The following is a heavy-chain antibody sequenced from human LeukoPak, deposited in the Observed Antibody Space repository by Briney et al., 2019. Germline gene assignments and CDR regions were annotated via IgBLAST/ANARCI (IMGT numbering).Heavy chain of an antibody. D-gene: IGHD5-24*01. Sequence: GGSLRLSCAASGFSFSSYGMHWVRQAPGKGLEWVAVISYDGSNKYYVDSVKGRFTISRDNSKNTLDLQMNSLRAEDTAVCYCTKSSRMSTVMIAFDFWGQGTLVTVSS. J-gene: IGHJ4*02. CDR1: GFSFSSYG. CDR2: ISYDGSNK. V-gene: IGHV3-30*18. CDR3: TKSSRMSTVMIAFDF.